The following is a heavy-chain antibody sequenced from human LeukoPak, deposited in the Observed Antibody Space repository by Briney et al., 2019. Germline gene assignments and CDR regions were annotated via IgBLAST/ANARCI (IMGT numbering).Heavy chain of an antibody. CDR2: VRYDGSDK. Sequence: GGALRLSCAAAGFTFSTYGMHWGRQAPAKGLEWVVFVRYDGSDKYYVDSVKGRFTISRDNSKNSLYLQMNSLRAEDTAVYYCVREVVTAAYYFFFDYWGQGALVTVSS. D-gene: IGHD2-2*01. V-gene: IGHV3-30*02. CDR1: GFTFSTYG. CDR3: VREVVTAAYYFFFDY. J-gene: IGHJ4*02.